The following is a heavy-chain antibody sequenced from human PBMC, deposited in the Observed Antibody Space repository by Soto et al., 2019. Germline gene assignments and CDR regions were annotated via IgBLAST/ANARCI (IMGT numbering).Heavy chain of an antibody. Sequence: QVQLVESGGGVVQPGTSLRLSCAASGFIFRSYAMHWVRQTPERGLEWLAVVSYDGSDQHYSDSLKGRFTISRDNSENTLYLQMNSLRREDTAIYYCAKDVGDQGHFDSWGQGALVTVSS. J-gene: IGHJ4*02. CDR2: VSYDGSDQ. CDR3: AKDVGDQGHFDS. V-gene: IGHV3-30*18. CDR1: GFIFRSYA. D-gene: IGHD1-26*01.